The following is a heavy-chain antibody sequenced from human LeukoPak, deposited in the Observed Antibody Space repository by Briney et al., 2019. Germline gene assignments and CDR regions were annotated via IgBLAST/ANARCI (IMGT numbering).Heavy chain of an antibody. Sequence: PGGSLRLSCAASGFTFSSYWMSWVRQAPGKGLEWVSGISGSGGSTYYADSVKGRFTISRDNSRNTLYLQMNSLRAEDTAVYYCAKVSSNWYFDLWGRGTLVTVSS. CDR1: GFTFSSYW. CDR3: AKVSSNWYFDL. V-gene: IGHV3-23*01. J-gene: IGHJ2*01. CDR2: ISGSGGST.